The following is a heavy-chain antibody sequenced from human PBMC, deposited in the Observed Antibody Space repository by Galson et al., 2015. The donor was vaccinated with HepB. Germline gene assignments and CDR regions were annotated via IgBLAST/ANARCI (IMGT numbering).Heavy chain of an antibody. Sequence: SVKVSCKASGYTFTGYYMRWVRQAPGQGLEWMGWINPNSGGTNYAQKFQGWVTMTRDTSISTAYMELSRLRSDDTAVYYCARGYYYDSSGQVGYWGQGTLVTVSS. J-gene: IGHJ4*02. CDR1: GYTFTGYY. D-gene: IGHD3-22*01. V-gene: IGHV1-2*04. CDR2: INPNSGGT. CDR3: ARGYYYDSSGQVGY.